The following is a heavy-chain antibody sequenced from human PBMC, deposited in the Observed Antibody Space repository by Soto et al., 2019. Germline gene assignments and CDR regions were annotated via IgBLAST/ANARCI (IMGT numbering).Heavy chain of an antibody. CDR1: GFTFSSYA. Sequence: HPGGSLRLSCAASGFTFSSYAMSWVRQAPGKGLEWVSVISGSGGSTYYADSVKGRFTISRDNSKNTLYLQMNSLRAEDTAVYYCAKDWDILTGYWPVDYWGQGTLVTVSS. J-gene: IGHJ4*02. CDR2: ISGSGGST. D-gene: IGHD3-9*01. V-gene: IGHV3-23*01. CDR3: AKDWDILTGYWPVDY.